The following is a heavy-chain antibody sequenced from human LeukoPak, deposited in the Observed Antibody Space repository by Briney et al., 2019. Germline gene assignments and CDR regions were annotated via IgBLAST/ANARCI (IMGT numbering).Heavy chain of an antibody. Sequence: ASVKVSCKASGGTFSSYAISWVRQAPGQGLEWMGRINPNSGGTNYAQKFQGRVTMTRDTSISTAYMELSRLRSDDTAVYYCARERIRGIAAAGNWFDPWGQGTLVTVSS. CDR2: INPNSGGT. D-gene: IGHD6-13*01. J-gene: IGHJ5*02. V-gene: IGHV1-2*06. CDR3: ARERIRGIAAAGNWFDP. CDR1: GGTFSSYA.